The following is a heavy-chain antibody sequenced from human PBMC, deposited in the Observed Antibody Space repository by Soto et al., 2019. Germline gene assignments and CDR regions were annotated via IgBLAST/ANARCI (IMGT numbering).Heavy chain of an antibody. CDR1: GDSVSSSSVA. J-gene: IGHJ6*02. Sequence: SQALSLTCVISGDSVSSSSVAWNWVRQSPSRGLEWLGRTYYRSRWYSDFAVSVRGRIVINADASKNQFSLQLNSVTPEDTAVYFCARSEEDSDYYYYGLDVWGQGTTVTVSS. D-gene: IGHD2-15*01. CDR3: ARSEEDSDYYYYGLDV. V-gene: IGHV6-1*01. CDR2: TYYRSRWYS.